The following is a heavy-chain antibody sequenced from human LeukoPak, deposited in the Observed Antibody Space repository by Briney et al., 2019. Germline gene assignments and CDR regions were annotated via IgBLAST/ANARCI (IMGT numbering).Heavy chain of an antibody. Sequence: SETLSLTCAVYGGSFSGYYWSWIRQPPGKGLEWIGEINHSGSTNYNPSLKSRVTISVDTSKNQFSLKLSSVTAAGTAVYYCARGRGGYYGSGSLYYYYYMDVWGKGTTVTVSS. J-gene: IGHJ6*03. V-gene: IGHV4-34*01. CDR3: ARGRGGYYGSGSLYYYYYMDV. CDR2: INHSGST. CDR1: GGSFSGYY. D-gene: IGHD3-10*01.